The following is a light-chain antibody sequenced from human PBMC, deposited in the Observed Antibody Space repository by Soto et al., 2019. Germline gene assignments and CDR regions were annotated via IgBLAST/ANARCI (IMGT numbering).Light chain of an antibody. CDR3: QQYNNWPRT. CDR2: AAS. Sequence: EIVMTQSPATLSVSPGERATISCRASQSISNNLAWYQQKPGQAPRLLIYAASARDTGIPARFSGSGSGTEFTLTISSLQSEDFAVYYCQQYNNWPRTFGQGTKV. J-gene: IGKJ1*01. CDR1: QSISNN. V-gene: IGKV3-15*01.